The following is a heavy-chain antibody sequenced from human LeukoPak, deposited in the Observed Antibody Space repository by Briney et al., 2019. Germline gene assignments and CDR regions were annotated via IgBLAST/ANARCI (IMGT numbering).Heavy chain of an antibody. D-gene: IGHD3-9*01. CDR2: IDWDDDK. Sequence: SGPTLVNPTQTLTPTCTFPGFSLSTSGMCVSWIRQPPGKALEWLALIDWDDDKYYSTSLKTRLTISKDTSKNQVVLTMTNMDPVDTATYYCARQYYDILTGDYYFDYWGQGTLVTVSS. V-gene: IGHV2-70*01. CDR1: GFSLSTSGMC. CDR3: ARQYYDILTGDYYFDY. J-gene: IGHJ4*02.